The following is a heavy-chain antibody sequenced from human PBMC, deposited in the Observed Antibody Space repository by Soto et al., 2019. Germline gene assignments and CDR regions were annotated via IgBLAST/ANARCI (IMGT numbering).Heavy chain of an antibody. CDR1: GYTFTSYY. Sequence: GASVKVSCKASGYTFTSYYINWVLEATGQGLEWMGWMNPNSGNTGYAQKFQGRVTMTRNTSISTAYMELSSLRSEDTAVYYCARATYDSSGYYALDWFDPWGQGTLVTVSS. J-gene: IGHJ5*02. CDR3: ARATYDSSGYYALDWFDP. V-gene: IGHV1-8*01. D-gene: IGHD3-22*01. CDR2: MNPNSGNT.